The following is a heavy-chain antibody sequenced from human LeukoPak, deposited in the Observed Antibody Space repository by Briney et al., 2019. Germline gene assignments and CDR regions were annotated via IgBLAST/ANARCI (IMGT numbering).Heavy chain of an antibody. CDR1: GFTFTNYG. Sequence: GGSLRLSCAASGFTFTNYGMHWVRQAPGKGLDWVAFIRYDGSKKYYADSVKGRFTISRDNSKNTLYLQMNSLRAEDTAVYYCAKGPIAAVYYYYMDVWGKGTTVTVSS. J-gene: IGHJ6*03. D-gene: IGHD6-25*01. CDR2: IRYDGSKK. V-gene: IGHV3-30*02. CDR3: AKGPIAAVYYYYMDV.